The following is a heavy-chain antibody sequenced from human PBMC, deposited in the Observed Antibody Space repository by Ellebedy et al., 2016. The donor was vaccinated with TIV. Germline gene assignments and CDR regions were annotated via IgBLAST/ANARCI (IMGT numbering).Heavy chain of an antibody. D-gene: IGHD6-19*01. CDR2: IKQDGSEK. J-gene: IGHJ4*02. V-gene: IGHV3-7*01. CDR3: ARDQWLGRAYYFDY. CDR1: GFTFSNYW. Sequence: GGSLRLSCAASGFTFSNYWMSWVRQAPGKGLEWVANIKQDGSEKYYVDSVEGRFAISRDNDKNSMYLQMNSLRDEDTAVYYCARDQWLGRAYYFDYWGQGTLLTVSS.